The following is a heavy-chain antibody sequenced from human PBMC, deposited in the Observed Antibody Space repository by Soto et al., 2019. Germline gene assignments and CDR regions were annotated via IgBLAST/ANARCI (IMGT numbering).Heavy chain of an antibody. CDR1: GFSLSSARMG. CDR3: ARAPGYDPFDY. J-gene: IGHJ4*02. V-gene: IGHV2-26*01. Sequence: QVTWKESGLVLVKPTETLTLTFTVSGFSLSSARMGVSWIRQPPVKALEWLAHIFSNDEKSYSTSLKSRLTISKDTSKSQVVLTMTNMDPVDTATYYCARAPGYDPFDYWGQGTLVTVSS. CDR2: IFSNDEK. D-gene: IGHD5-12*01.